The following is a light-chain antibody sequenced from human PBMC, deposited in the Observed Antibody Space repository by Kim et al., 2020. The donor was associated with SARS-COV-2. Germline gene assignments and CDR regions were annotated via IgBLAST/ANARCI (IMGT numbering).Light chain of an antibody. CDR3: QQYGTSLRT. J-gene: IGKJ1*01. V-gene: IGKV3-20*01. CDR1: QSVTSSY. Sequence: EIVLKQSPGTLSLSPGERATLSCRASQSVTSSYLAWYQQKPGQPPRLLIYGASNRATGIPDRFSGSGSGTDFTLTISRLESEDLAVYYCQQYGTSLRTFGQGTTVDIK. CDR2: GAS.